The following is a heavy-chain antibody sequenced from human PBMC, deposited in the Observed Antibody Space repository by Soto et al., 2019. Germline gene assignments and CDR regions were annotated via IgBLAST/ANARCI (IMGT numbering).Heavy chain of an antibody. CDR3: ARNNYYGSGSPYYYGMDV. CDR1: GFTFSSYG. D-gene: IGHD3-10*01. CDR2: IWYDGSNK. Sequence: GGSLRLSCAASGFTFSSYGMHWVRQAPGKGLEWVAVIWYDGSNKYYADSVKGRFTISRDNSKNTLYLQMNSLRAEDTAVYYCARNNYYGSGSPYYYGMDVWGQGTTVTVSS. V-gene: IGHV3-33*01. J-gene: IGHJ6*02.